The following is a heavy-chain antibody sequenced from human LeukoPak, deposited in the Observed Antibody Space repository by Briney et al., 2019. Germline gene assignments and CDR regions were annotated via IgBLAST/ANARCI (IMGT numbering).Heavy chain of an antibody. V-gene: IGHV3-20*04. J-gene: IGHJ4*02. CDR3: ARVKQQLGTYYFDY. CDR1: GFTFDDYG. D-gene: IGHD6-13*01. CDR2: INWNGGST. Sequence: PGGSLRLSCAASGFTFDDYGMSWVRQAPGKGLEWVSGINWNGGSTGYADSVKGRFTISRDNAKNSLYLQMNSLRAEDTAVYYCARVKQQLGTYYFDYWGQGTLVTVSS.